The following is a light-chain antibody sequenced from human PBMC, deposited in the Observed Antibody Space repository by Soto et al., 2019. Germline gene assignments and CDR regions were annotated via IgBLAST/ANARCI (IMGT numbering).Light chain of an antibody. J-gene: IGKJ1*01. CDR3: QQYGSSGT. CDR2: GAS. Sequence: EIVLTQSPGTLSLSPGERSTLSCRASQSVGNNYLAWYQQKPGXDPXXLLYGASNRATGIPDRFSGSGSGTDFPLTISRLEPEDFAVYYCQQYGSSGTFGQGTKVDIK. CDR1: QSVGNNY. V-gene: IGKV3-20*01.